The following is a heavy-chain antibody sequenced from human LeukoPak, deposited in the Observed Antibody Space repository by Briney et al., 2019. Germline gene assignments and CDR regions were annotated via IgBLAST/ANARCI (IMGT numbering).Heavy chain of an antibody. CDR1: GFTVSSNY. V-gene: IGHV3-66*01. D-gene: IGHD3-22*01. Sequence: GGSLRLSCAASGFTVSSNYMSWVRQAPGKGPEWVSFIYSGGSTYYADSVKGRFTISRDNSKNTLYLQMNSLRAEDTAVYYCAAGLRYYYDSSGSNAFDIWGQGTMVTVSS. CDR3: AAGLRYYYDSSGSNAFDI. CDR2: IYSGGST. J-gene: IGHJ3*02.